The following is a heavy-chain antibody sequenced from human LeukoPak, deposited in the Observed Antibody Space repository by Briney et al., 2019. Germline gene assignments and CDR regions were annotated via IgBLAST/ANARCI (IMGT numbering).Heavy chain of an antibody. V-gene: IGHV4-59*01. CDR2: IYYTGST. D-gene: IGHD1-26*01. J-gene: IGHJ5*02. CDR1: GGSISSYY. CDR3: ARNVGRWFDP. Sequence: PSGTLSLTCTVSGGSISSYYWSWIRQPPGKGLEWIGYIYYTGSTNYNPSLKSRVTISVVTSKNQFSLKLSSVTAADTAVYYCARNVGRWFDPWGQGTLVTVSS.